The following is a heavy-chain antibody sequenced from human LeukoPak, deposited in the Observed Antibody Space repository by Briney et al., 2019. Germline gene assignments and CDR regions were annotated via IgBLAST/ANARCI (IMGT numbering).Heavy chain of an antibody. D-gene: IGHD3-10*01. CDR3: ARLTYYYGSGTYYNPVFDY. J-gene: IGHJ4*02. CDR2: MYYSGTT. V-gene: IGHV4-59*12. CDR1: GSSMNLYS. Sequence: SETLSLTCSVSGSSMNLYSWNWIRQSPGKGLEWIAYMYYSGTTNYNPSLENRAAISLDLSRHQFSLRLNSVTAADTAVYYCARLTYYYGSGTYYNPVFDYWGQGTLVTVSS.